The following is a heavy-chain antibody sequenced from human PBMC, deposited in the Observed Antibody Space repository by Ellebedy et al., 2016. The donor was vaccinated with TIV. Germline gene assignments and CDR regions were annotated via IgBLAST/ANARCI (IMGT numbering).Heavy chain of an antibody. D-gene: IGHD3-10*01. V-gene: IGHV4-61*03. CDR3: ARGPYYYGSGSIDY. CDR1: NGSVSSGSYY. CDR2: IYYSETT. J-gene: IGHJ4*02. Sequence: SETLSLTXTVSNGSVSSGSYYWSWIRQPPGKRLEWIGYIYYSETTIYNPSLRSRVTISVDTSKNHFSLKLSSVTAADTAVYFCARGPYYYGSGSIDYWGLGTLVTVSS.